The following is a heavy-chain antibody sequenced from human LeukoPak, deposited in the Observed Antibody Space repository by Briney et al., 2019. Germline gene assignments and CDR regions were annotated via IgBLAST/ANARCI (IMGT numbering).Heavy chain of an antibody. CDR3: ARDQLGYDVVPYYYHGMDV. CDR2: IYYSGST. Sequence: SETLSLTCTVSGGSISSGDYYWSWIRQPPGKGLECLGYIYYSGSTYYNPSLKSRVTISVDTSKNQFSLKLSSVTAADTAVYYCARDQLGYDVVPYYYHGMDVWGQGTTVTVSS. CDR1: GGSISSGDYY. D-gene: IGHD5-12*01. J-gene: IGHJ6*02. V-gene: IGHV4-30-4*08.